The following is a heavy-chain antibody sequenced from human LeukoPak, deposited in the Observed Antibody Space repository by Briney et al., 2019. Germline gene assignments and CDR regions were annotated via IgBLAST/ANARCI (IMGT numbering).Heavy chain of an antibody. CDR3: ARLLDNAISGDPATFDV. J-gene: IGHJ3*01. V-gene: IGHV4-59*11. D-gene: IGHD3-22*01. CDR2: VSYTGRT. Sequence: LETLSLSCTVSGGSLNGHYWSWIRQPPGKRLEWIGYVSYTGRTKYNPSLQSRVTISIDTSKSQFSLKLTSVTSADTAVYSCARLLDNAISGDPATFDVWCQGTTVIVSS. CDR1: GGSLNGHY.